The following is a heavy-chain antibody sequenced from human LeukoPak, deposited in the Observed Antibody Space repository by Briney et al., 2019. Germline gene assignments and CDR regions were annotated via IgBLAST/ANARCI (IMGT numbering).Heavy chain of an antibody. D-gene: IGHD3-3*01. J-gene: IGHJ6*03. V-gene: IGHV3-48*03. CDR3: ARRYYDFWRPDWIRYYYYYYMDV. CDR1: GFTFSSYE. CDR2: ISSSGSTI. Sequence: GSLRLSCAASGFTFSSYEMNWVRQAPGKGLEWDSYISSSGSTIYYADSVKGRFTISRDNAKNSLYLQMNSLRAEDTAVYYCARRYYDFWRPDWIRYYYYYYMDVWGKGTTVTVSS.